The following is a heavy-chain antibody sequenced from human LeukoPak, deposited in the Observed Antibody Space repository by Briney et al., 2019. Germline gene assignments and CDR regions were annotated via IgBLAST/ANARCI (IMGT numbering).Heavy chain of an antibody. V-gene: IGHV1-2*02. CDR1: DFRDYY. D-gene: IGHD1/OR15-1a*01. Sequence: ASVKVSCKTSDFRDYYMNWVRQAPGQGLEWLGWINPKSGDTDYAQKFQGRVTMTRDTSISTAYMELSRLRSDDTAVYYCARTPEHLDYWGQGTLVTVSS. CDR3: ARTPEHLDY. CDR2: INPKSGDT. J-gene: IGHJ4*02.